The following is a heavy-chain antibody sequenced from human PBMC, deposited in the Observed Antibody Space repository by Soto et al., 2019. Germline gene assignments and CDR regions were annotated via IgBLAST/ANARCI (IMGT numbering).Heavy chain of an antibody. CDR1: GESIIGLFYT. J-gene: IGHJ4*02. V-gene: IGHV4-30-4*01. D-gene: IGHD3-10*01. Sequence: SQTLSLTCTVCGESIIGLFYTWRWIRQPPGKDLEWIGHIYNSVNTYSNPSLKSRVTISADTSKNQFSLKLSSVTAADTAVYYCARGPSGDKVDYWGQGTLVTVS. CDR2: IYNSVNT. CDR3: ARGPSGDKVDY.